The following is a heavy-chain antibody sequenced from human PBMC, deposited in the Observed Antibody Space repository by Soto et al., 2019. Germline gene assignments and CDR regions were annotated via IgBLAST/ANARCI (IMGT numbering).Heavy chain of an antibody. CDR2: INPSGGST. D-gene: IGHD6-19*01. CDR1: GYTFTSYY. Sequence: ASVKVSCKASGYTFTSYYMHWVRQAPGQGLEWMGIINPSGGSTSYAQKFQGIVTMTKNTLYLQMNSLRAEDTAIYYCARGGSSGWSYPRFDYWGQGTPVTVSS. J-gene: IGHJ4*02. V-gene: IGHV1-46*01. CDR3: ARGGSSGWSYPRFDY.